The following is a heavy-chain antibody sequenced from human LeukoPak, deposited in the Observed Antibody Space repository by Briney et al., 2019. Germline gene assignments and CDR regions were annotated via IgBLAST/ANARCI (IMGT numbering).Heavy chain of an antibody. V-gene: IGHV1-2*02. J-gene: IGHJ5*02. CDR2: INPNSGGT. Sequence: ASVKVSCKASGYTFTTYGISWVRQAPGQGLEWMGWINPNSGGTNYAQKFQGRVTMTRDTSISTAYMELSRLRSDDTAVYYCAREVPQGANWFDPWGQGTLVTVSS. CDR1: GYTFTTYG. D-gene: IGHD4/OR15-4a*01. CDR3: AREVPQGANWFDP.